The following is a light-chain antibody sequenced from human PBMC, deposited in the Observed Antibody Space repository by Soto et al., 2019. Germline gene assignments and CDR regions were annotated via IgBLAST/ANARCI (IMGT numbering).Light chain of an antibody. Sequence: EIVMTQSPATLSVSPGERATLSCRASQSISSNLAWYQQKPGQAPRLLIYGASTRATGIPATFSGSGSGTAFTLTISSLQSEDFAVYSCQQYNNWPFTFGPGTKVDIK. CDR2: GAS. J-gene: IGKJ3*01. CDR1: QSISSN. CDR3: QQYNNWPFT. V-gene: IGKV3-15*01.